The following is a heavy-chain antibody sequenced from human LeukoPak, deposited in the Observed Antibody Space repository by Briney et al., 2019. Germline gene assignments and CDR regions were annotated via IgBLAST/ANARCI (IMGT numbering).Heavy chain of an antibody. J-gene: IGHJ4*02. CDR1: GFTFSSYA. CDR2: ISGSGGST. CDR3: AKDLGLYYYDSSGYYPDQDY. D-gene: IGHD3-22*01. Sequence: GGSLRLSCAASGFTFSSYAMSWVRQAPGKGLEWVSAISGSGGSTYYADSVKGRFTISRDNPKNTLYLQMNSLRAEDTAVYYCAKDLGLYYYDSSGYYPDQDYWGQGTLVTVSS. V-gene: IGHV3-23*01.